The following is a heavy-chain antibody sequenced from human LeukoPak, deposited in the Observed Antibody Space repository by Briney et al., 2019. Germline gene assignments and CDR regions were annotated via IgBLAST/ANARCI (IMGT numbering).Heavy chain of an antibody. J-gene: IGHJ4*02. Sequence: ASVKVFCKASGYTFTSYYMHWVRQAPGQGLEWMGIINPSGGSTSYAQKFQGRVTMTRDTSTSTVYMELSSLRSEDTAVYYCARDTLPSIAVAGTFDYWGQGTLVTVSS. V-gene: IGHV1-46*01. D-gene: IGHD6-19*01. CDR3: ARDTLPSIAVAGTFDY. CDR2: INPSGGST. CDR1: GYTFTSYY.